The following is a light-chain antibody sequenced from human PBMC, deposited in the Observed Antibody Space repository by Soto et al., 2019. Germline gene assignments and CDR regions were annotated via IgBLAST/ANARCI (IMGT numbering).Light chain of an antibody. J-gene: IGKJ4*01. CDR2: GAS. V-gene: IGKV3-20*01. Sequence: EIVLTQSPGTLSLSPGERATLSCRASQSVSSSYLAWYQQKPGQAPRLLIYGASSRATGIPDRFIGSGSGTDFTLTISSLEPEDFAVYYCQQYGSSPLTFGGGTKVEIK. CDR3: QQYGSSPLT. CDR1: QSVSSSY.